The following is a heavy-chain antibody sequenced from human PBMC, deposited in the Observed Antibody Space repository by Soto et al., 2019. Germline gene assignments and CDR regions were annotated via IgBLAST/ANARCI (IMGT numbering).Heavy chain of an antibody. D-gene: IGHD1-1*01. V-gene: IGHV1-18*01. CDR1: GYAFTTYG. J-gene: IGHJ4*02. CDR3: ARGRYGHY. CDR2: ISAHNGNT. Sequence: QVHLVQSGAEVKKPGASVKVSCQGSGYAFTTYGITWVRQAPGQGLELMGWISAHNGNTNYAQKLQGRVNVTRDTSTSTAYMELRSLKYDDTAVYYCARGRYGHYWGQGALVTVSS.